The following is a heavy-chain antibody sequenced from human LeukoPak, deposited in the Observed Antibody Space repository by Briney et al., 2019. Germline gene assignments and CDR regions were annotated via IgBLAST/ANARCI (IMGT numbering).Heavy chain of an antibody. CDR2: INSDGSST. V-gene: IGHV3-74*01. J-gene: IGHJ4*02. CDR3: ASRHCSGGRCYFAGADPFDY. CDR1: GFTFSSYW. Sequence: GGSLRLSCAASGFTFSSYWMHWVRQAPGKGLVWVSRINSDGSSTSYADSVKGRFTISRDNAKNTLYLQMNSLRAEDTAVYYCASRHCSGGRCYFAGADPFDYWGQGTLVTVSS. D-gene: IGHD2-15*01.